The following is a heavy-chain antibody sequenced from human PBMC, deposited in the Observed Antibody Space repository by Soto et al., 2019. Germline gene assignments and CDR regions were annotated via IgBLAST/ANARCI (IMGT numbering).Heavy chain of an antibody. CDR1: GFSLSNARMG. V-gene: IGHV2-26*01. Sequence: QVTLKESGPVLVKPTETLTLTCTVSGFSLSNARMGVSWIRQPPGKALEWLAHIFSNDEKSYSTSLKRRLTIATDTSKRQSVLTMTIMDPVDTATYSCARFTYSYGSVSPRLRPLPLDYWGQVTPVTVSS. J-gene: IGHJ4*02. CDR3: ARFTYSYGSVSPRLRPLPLDY. D-gene: IGHD3-10*01. CDR2: IFSNDEK.